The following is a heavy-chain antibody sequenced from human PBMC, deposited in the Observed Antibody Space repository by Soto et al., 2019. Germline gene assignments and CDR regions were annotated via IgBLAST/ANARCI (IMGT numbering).Heavy chain of an antibody. J-gene: IGHJ4*02. CDR3: TRDGSVLRFLEWLF. CDR2: IRSKAYGGTT. V-gene: IGHV3-49*04. CDR1: GFTFGDYA. D-gene: IGHD3-3*01. Sequence: GGSLRLSCTASGFTFGDYAMSWVRQAPGKGLEWVGFIRSKAYGGTTEYAASVKGRFTISRDDSKSIAYLQMNSLKTEDTAVYYCTRDGSVLRFLEWLFWGQGTQVTVSS.